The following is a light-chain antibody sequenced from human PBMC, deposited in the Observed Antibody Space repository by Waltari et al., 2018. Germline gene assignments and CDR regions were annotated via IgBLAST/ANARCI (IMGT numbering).Light chain of an antibody. CDR3: QQYDGSSVT. CDR1: QTLSGSW. CDR2: GAS. V-gene: IGKV3-20*01. J-gene: IGKJ4*01. Sequence: EIALTQSPGTLPSSPGERATLTCRASQTLSGSWLTWYQRKPGQAPRLLIYGASSRATGIPVRFSGNGSGTDFTLTISRLEPEDSAVYYCQQYDGSSVTFGGGTKVEVK.